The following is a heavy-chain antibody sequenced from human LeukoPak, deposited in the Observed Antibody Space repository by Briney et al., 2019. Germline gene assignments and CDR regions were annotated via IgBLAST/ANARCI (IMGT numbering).Heavy chain of an antibody. J-gene: IGHJ4*02. CDR3: ARKSMAAVGTFDY. CDR1: GYTFTGYF. Sequence: ASVKVSCKASGYTFTGYFMHWVRQAPGQGLEWMGWINPNTGDTRYAQKFQGRVTMIRDTSISTAYLELSRLRSDDTAVYYCARKSMAAVGTFDYWGQGTLVTVSS. CDR2: INPNTGDT. D-gene: IGHD6-13*01. V-gene: IGHV1-2*02.